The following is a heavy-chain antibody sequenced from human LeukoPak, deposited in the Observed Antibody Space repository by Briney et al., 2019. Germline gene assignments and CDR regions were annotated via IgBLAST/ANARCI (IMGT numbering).Heavy chain of an antibody. Sequence: GGSLRLSCAASGFTFSNYAMSWVRQAPGKGLEWVSAISGRGRSTYYADSVKGRFTISRDNSKNTVYLQMNSLRAEDTAVYYCAKDYDFWSGYYPIFDYWGQGTQVTVSS. V-gene: IGHV3-23*01. D-gene: IGHD3-3*01. CDR1: GFTFSNYA. CDR3: AKDYDFWSGYYPIFDY. CDR2: ISGRGRST. J-gene: IGHJ4*02.